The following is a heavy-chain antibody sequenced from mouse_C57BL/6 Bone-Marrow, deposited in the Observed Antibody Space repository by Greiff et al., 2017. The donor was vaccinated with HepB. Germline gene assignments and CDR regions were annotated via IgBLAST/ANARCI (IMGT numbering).Heavy chain of an antibody. CDR1: GFNIKDDY. CDR3: TDYLVFAF. J-gene: IGHJ3*01. D-gene: IGHD2-10*02. CDR2: IDPENGDT. Sequence: EVQLQQSGAELVRPGASVKLSCTASGFNIKDDYMHWVKQRPEQGLEWIGWIDPENGDTEYASKFQGKATITADTSSNTAYLQLSSLTSEDTAVYYCTDYLVFAFWGRGTLITVTA. V-gene: IGHV14-4*01.